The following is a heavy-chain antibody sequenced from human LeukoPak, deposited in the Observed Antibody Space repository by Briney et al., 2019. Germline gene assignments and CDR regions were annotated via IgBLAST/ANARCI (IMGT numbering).Heavy chain of an antibody. D-gene: IGHD2-2*01. Sequence: SETLSLTCTVSGGSITRYYWTWIRQPPGKGLEWIGYMCWCGSTNYSPSLKSRVAISLDTSKRQFSLRLTSVTAADTAVYYCARDGCSSTSCYSDYYNGMDVWGQGTTVTLSS. V-gene: IGHV4-59*01. CDR1: GGSITRYY. CDR3: ARDGCSSTSCYSDYYNGMDV. CDR2: MCWCGST. J-gene: IGHJ6*02.